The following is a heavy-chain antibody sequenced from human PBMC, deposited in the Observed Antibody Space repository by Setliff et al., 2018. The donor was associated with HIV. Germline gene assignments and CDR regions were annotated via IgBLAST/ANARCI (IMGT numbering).Heavy chain of an antibody. D-gene: IGHD1-7*01. Sequence: GESLKISCKVSGYTFTSYWIAWVRQMPGEGLEWMGIIYPGDSDTRYSPSFQGQVTISADKSITTAYLQWSSLGASDTAMYYCARRLSANSFDYWGQGTLVTVSS. J-gene: IGHJ4*02. CDR3: ARRLSANSFDY. CDR2: IYPGDSDT. V-gene: IGHV5-51*01. CDR1: GYTFTSYW.